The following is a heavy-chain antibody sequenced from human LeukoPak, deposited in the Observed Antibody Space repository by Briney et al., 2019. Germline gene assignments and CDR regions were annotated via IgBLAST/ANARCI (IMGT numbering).Heavy chain of an antibody. V-gene: IGHV3-21*01. CDR1: GFTFSSYS. J-gene: IGHJ3*02. Sequence: GGSLRLSCAAPGFTFSSYSMNWVRQAPGKGLEWVSSISSSSSYIYYADSVKGRFTISRDNAKNSLYLQMNGLRAEDTAVYYCARIAAAIMDAFDIWGQGTMVTVSS. CDR3: ARIAAAIMDAFDI. CDR2: ISSSSSYI. D-gene: IGHD6-13*01.